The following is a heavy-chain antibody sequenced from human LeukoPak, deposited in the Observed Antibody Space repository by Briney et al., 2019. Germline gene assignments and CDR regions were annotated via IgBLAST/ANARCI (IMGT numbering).Heavy chain of an antibody. J-gene: IGHJ4*02. V-gene: IGHV3-53*04. CDR2: IYSGGST. Sequence: GGSLRLSCAASGFTVTTNYMSWFRQAPGKGLEWVSVIYSGGSTYYADSVKGRFTISRHNSKNTLYLQMDSLRDEDTAVYYCVRGDFWSGYYTGLYWGQGTLVTVSS. CDR1: GFTVTTNY. D-gene: IGHD3-3*01. CDR3: VRGDFWSGYYTGLY.